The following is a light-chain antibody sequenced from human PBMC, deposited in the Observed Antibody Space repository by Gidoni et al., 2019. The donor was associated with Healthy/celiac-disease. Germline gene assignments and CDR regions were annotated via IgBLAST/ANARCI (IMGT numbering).Light chain of an antibody. J-gene: IGKJ1*01. CDR2: AAS. CDR1: QGISNY. CDR3: KKYNSALWT. V-gene: IGKV1-27*01. Sequence: DIQMTQSPSSLSASVGDRVTITCRASQGISNYLAWYQQKPGKVPKLLIYAASTLQSGVPSRFSGSGSETDFTLTISSLQPEDVETYYCKKYNSALWTFGQGTKVKIK.